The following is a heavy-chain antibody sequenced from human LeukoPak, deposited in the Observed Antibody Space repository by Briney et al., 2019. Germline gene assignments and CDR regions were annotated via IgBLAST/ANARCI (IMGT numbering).Heavy chain of an antibody. CDR1: GGSISSSSYY. J-gene: IGHJ4*02. D-gene: IGHD3-3*01. CDR3: ARAIFGVPHIDY. Sequence: SETLSLTCTVSGGSISSSSYYWGWIRQPPGKGLEWIGSIYYSGSAYYNPSLKSRVTISVDTSKNQFSLKLSSVTAADTAVYYCARAIFGVPHIDYWGQGTLVTVSS. V-gene: IGHV4-39*07. CDR2: IYYSGSA.